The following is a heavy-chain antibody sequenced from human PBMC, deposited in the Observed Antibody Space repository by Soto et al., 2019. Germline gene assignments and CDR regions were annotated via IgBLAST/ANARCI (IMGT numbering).Heavy chain of an antibody. J-gene: IGHJ4*02. CDR2: IYYSGST. Sequence: QVQLQESGPGLVKPSQTLSLTCTVSGGSISSGGYYWSWIRQHPGKGLEWIGYIYYSGSTYYNPSLKSRVTISVDTSKNQFSLKLSSVTAADTAVYYCARENREYCGGDCYSPWFDYWGQGTLVTVSS. V-gene: IGHV4-31*03. D-gene: IGHD2-21*02. CDR3: ARENREYCGGDCYSPWFDY. CDR1: GGSISSGGYY.